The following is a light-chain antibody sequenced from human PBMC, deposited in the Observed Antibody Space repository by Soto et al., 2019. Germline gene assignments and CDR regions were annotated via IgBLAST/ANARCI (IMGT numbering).Light chain of an antibody. CDR3: QQYHSDPIT. V-gene: IGKV4-1*01. CDR1: QIVLSNSNSY. CDR2: WAS. J-gene: IGKJ5*01. Sequence: DFVMTQSPDSLAVSLGERATINCKSSQIVLSNSNSYLAWFQQKPGQPPKLLISWASTRESGVPDRFSGSGSGTDFTLTISSLQAEDVAVYYCQQYHSDPITFGQGTRLEI.